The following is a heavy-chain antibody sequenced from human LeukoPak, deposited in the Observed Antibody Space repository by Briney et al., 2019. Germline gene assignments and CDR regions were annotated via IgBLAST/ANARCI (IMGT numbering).Heavy chain of an antibody. Sequence: PSETLSLTCTVSGGSISSYYWSRIRQPPGKGLEWIGYIYYSGSTNYNPSLKSRVTISVDTSKNQFSLKLSSVAAADTAVYYCARLDYVAGQHDYWGQGTLVTVSS. J-gene: IGHJ4*02. CDR2: IYYSGST. D-gene: IGHD4-17*01. CDR1: GGSISSYY. CDR3: ARLDYVAGQHDY. V-gene: IGHV4-59*01.